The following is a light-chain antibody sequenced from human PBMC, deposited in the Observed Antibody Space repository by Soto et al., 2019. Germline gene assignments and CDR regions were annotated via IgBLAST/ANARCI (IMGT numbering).Light chain of an antibody. Sequence: HSALTQPASVSWSPGQSITISCTGTSSDVGGYNYVSWYQQHPGKAPKLMIYEVSTRPSGVSNRFSGSKSGNTASLTIAGLQAEYEADYYCSSYTSINTWVFGGGTKLTVL. CDR3: SSYTSINTWV. CDR2: EVS. J-gene: IGLJ3*02. V-gene: IGLV2-14*01. CDR1: SSDVGGYNY.